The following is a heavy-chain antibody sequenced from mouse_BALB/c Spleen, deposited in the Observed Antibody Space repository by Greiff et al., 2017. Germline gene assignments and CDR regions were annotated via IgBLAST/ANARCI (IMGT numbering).Heavy chain of an antibody. CDR1: GYTFTSYW. D-gene: IGHD2-14*01. CDR3: ARAGYRYDGEGFDY. CDR2: INPSNGRT. Sequence: QVQLQQPGAELVKPGASVKLSCKASGYTFTSYWMHWVKQRPGQGLEWIGEINPSNGRTNYNEKFKSKATLTVDKSSSTAYMQLSSLTSEDSAVYYCARAGYRYDGEGFDYWGQGTTLTVSS. J-gene: IGHJ2*01. V-gene: IGHV1S81*02.